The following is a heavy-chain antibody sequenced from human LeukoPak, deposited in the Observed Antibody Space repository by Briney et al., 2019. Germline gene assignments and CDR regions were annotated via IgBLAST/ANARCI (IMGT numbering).Heavy chain of an antibody. CDR2: INHSGST. CDR3: ASSTPWIQLWYGRDY. V-gene: IGHV4-34*01. D-gene: IGHD5-18*01. CDR1: GGSFSGYY. Sequence: SETLSLTCAVNGGSFSGYYWSWIRQRPGKGLEWIGEINHSGSTNYNPSLKSRVTISVDTSKNQFSLKLSSVTAADTAVYYCASSTPWIQLWYGRDYWGQGTLVTVSS. J-gene: IGHJ4*02.